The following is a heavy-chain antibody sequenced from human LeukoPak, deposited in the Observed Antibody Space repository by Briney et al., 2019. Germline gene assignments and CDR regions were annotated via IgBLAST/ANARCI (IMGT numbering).Heavy chain of an antibody. CDR1: GYTLTELS. J-gene: IGHJ3*02. CDR3: ATRNFGDYGAFDI. V-gene: IGHV1-24*01. D-gene: IGHD4-17*01. CDR2: LHPEDGEA. Sequence: ASVKVSCKVSGYTLTELSMHWVRQAPGKGLEWMGGLHPEDGEAIYAQTLQGRVTMTEDTSTDTAYMELSSLGSEDTAVYYCATRNFGDYGAFDIWGQGTMVTVSS.